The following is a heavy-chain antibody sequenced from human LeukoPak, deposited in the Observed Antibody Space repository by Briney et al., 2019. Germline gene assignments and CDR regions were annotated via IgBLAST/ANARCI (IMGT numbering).Heavy chain of an antibody. V-gene: IGHV1-18*01. D-gene: IGHD3-22*01. CDR2: ISAYNGNT. J-gene: IGHJ4*02. Sequence: ASVKVSCKASGYTFTSYGISWVRQAPGQGLEWMGWISAYNGNTNYAQKLQGRVTMTTDTSTSTAYMELRSLRSDDTAVYYCARDWRTYYYDSSGYFDYWGQGTLVTVSS. CDR1: GYTFTSYG. CDR3: ARDWRTYYYDSSGYFDY.